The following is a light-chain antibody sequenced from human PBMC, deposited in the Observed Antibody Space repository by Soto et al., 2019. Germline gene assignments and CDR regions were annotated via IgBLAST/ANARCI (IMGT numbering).Light chain of an antibody. CDR3: QQYGSSLA. J-gene: IGKJ4*01. CDR1: QSVSSY. Sequence: EIVLTQSPATLSLSPGERATLSCRASQSVSSYLAWYQQKPGQAPRLLIYDASNRATGIPARFSGSGPGTDFTLTISRLEPEDFAVYYCQQYGSSLAFGGGTKVDIK. CDR2: DAS. V-gene: IGKV3-20*01.